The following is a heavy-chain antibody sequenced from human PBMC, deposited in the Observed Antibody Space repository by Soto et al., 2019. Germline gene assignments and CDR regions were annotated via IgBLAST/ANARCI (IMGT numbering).Heavy chain of an antibody. Sequence: QVQLVESGGGVVQPGRSLRLSCAASGFTFSSYGMHWVRQAPGKGLEWVAVIWYDGSNKYYADSVKGRFTISRDNSKNTLYLQMNSLRAEDTAVYYCARDQYTYSNYVHVDYWCQGTLVTVSS. CDR3: ARDQYTYSNYVHVDY. V-gene: IGHV3-33*01. D-gene: IGHD4-4*01. CDR1: GFTFSSYG. J-gene: IGHJ4*02. CDR2: IWYDGSNK.